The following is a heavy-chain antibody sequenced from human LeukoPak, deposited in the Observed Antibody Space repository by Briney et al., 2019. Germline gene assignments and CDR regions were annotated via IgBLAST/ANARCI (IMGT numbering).Heavy chain of an antibody. V-gene: IGHV3-48*04. CDR2: ISSSGSTI. D-gene: IGHD5-18*01. CDR3: ARRTAMVQPRPGPNYYYYYYMDV. J-gene: IGHJ6*03. Sequence: PGGSLRLSCAASGFTFSSYSMNWVRQAPGKGLEWVSYISSSGSTIYYADSVKGRFTISRDNAKNSLYLQMNSLRAEDTAVYYCARRTAMVQPRPGPNYYYYYYMDVWGKGTTVTVSS. CDR1: GFTFSSYS.